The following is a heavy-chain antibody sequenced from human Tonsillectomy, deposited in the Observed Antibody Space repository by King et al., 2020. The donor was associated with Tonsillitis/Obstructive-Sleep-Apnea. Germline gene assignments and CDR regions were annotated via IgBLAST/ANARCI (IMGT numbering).Heavy chain of an antibody. CDR3: ARGALHCSGGSCRHNWFDP. V-gene: IGHV5-51*03. D-gene: IGHD2-15*01. Sequence: QLVQSGAEVKKPGESLKISCKGSGYSFTSYWIGWVRQMPGKGLEWMGIIYPGDSDTRYSPSFQGQVTISADKSISTAYLQWSSLKASDTAMYYCARGALHCSGGSCRHNWFDPWGQGTLVTVSS. CDR2: IYPGDSDT. CDR1: GYSFTSYW. J-gene: IGHJ5*02.